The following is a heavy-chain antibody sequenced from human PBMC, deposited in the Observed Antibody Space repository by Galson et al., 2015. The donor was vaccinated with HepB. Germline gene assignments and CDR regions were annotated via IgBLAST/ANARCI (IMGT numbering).Heavy chain of an antibody. Sequence: SLRLSCAASGFTFSTYNMIWVRQAPGKGLEWVSSINSGSDYLYYTDSVKGRFTISRDNAKNSLYPQMNGLRTEDTAVYYCTRDPPLGTPFDHWGQGTLVTVSS. V-gene: IGHV3-21*01. CDR3: TRDPPLGTPFDH. CDR1: GFTFSTYN. J-gene: IGHJ4*02. D-gene: IGHD7-27*01. CDR2: INSGSDYL.